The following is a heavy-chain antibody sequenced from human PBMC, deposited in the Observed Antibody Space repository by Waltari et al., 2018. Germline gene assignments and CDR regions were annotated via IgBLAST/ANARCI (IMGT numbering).Heavy chain of an antibody. Sequence: EVQLLESGGGLVQPGGSLRLSCAASGFTFSSYAMSWVRQAPGMGLEWVSVIYSGGSTHYADSLKGRFTISRDNSKNTLYLQMNSLRAEDTAVYYCAKVGSSGYYFDYWGQGTLVTVSS. D-gene: IGHD3-22*01. CDR2: IYSGGST. V-gene: IGHV3-23*03. J-gene: IGHJ4*02. CDR3: AKVGSSGYYFDY. CDR1: GFTFSSYA.